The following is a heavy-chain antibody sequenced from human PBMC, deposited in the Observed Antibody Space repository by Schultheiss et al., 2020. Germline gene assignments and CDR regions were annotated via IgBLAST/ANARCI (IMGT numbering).Heavy chain of an antibody. J-gene: IGHJ6*02. Sequence: GGSLRLSCAASGFTFSSYSMNWVRQAPGKGLEWVSSISSSSSYIYYADSVKGRFTISRDNAKNSLYLQMNSLRAEDTAVYYCAREGEEYTIFGVVKYYYYGMDVWGQGTTVTVSS. CDR2: ISSSSSYI. CDR3: AREGEEYTIFGVVKYYYYGMDV. V-gene: IGHV3-21*01. CDR1: GFTFSSYS. D-gene: IGHD3-3*01.